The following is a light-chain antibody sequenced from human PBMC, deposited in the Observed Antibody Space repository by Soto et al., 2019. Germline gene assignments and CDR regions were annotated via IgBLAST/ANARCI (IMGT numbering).Light chain of an antibody. CDR2: AAS. J-gene: IGKJ4*01. CDR1: RDISHF. CDR3: QNYNSAPLT. Sequence: DIQMTQSPSSLSTSVGDRVTITCRASRDISHFLAWYQQKPGKVPKLLFYAASSLQSWGPSRFSGSGSGTAFALTVSSLQTEDVGGYYCQNYNSAPLTFGGGTKVEI. V-gene: IGKV1-27*01.